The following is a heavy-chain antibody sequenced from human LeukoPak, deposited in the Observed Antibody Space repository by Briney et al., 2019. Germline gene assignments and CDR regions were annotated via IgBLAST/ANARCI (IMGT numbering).Heavy chain of an antibody. D-gene: IGHD1-26*01. V-gene: IGHV4-59*01. Sequence: SETLSLTCTVSGGSINNYYWTWLRQPPGKGLEWIAYIFYSGSTNYNPSLKSRVTISVDTSKNQFSLKLNSVTAADTAVYYCARLRGNYFPDYWGQGTLVTVSS. CDR3: ARLRGNYFPDY. CDR2: IFYSGST. J-gene: IGHJ4*02. CDR1: GGSINNYY.